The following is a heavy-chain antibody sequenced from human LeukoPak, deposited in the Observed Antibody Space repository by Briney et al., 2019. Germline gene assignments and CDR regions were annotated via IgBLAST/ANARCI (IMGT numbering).Heavy chain of an antibody. CDR3: ARGRYYYGSGMGFDY. CDR1: GGSISSYY. Sequence: SETLSLTCTVSGGSISSYYWSWIRQPAGKGLEWIGRIYTSGSTNYNPSLKSRVTMSVDTSKNQFSLKLSSVTAADTAVYYCARGRYYYGSGMGFDYWGQGALVTVSS. CDR2: IYTSGST. D-gene: IGHD3-10*01. V-gene: IGHV4-4*07. J-gene: IGHJ4*02.